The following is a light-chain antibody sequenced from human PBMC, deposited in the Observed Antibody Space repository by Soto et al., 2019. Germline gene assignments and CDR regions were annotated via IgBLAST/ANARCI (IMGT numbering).Light chain of an antibody. V-gene: IGLV1-44*01. CDR3: AAWDDSLNGVV. CDR1: SSNIGSNN. Sequence: QSVLTQPPSASGTPWQRVTISCSGSSSNIGSNNVNWYQQLLGTAPKLLIYSNNQRPSGVPDRFSASKSGTSASLAISGLQSEDEADYYCAAWDDSLNGVVFGGGTKLTVL. CDR2: SNN. J-gene: IGLJ2*01.